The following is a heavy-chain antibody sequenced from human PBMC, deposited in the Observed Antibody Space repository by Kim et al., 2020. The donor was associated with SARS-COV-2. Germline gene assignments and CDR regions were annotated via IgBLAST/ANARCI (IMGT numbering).Heavy chain of an antibody. D-gene: IGHD3-22*01. J-gene: IGHJ5*02. Sequence: GGSLRLSCAASGFTFSSYGMHWVRQAPGKGLEWVAVIWYDGSNKYYADSVKGRFTISRDNSKNTLYLQMNSLRAEDTAVYYCAKDLTIDSSPGPWGQGTLVTVSS. CDR1: GFTFSSYG. CDR3: AKDLTIDSSPGP. CDR2: IWYDGSNK. V-gene: IGHV3-33*06.